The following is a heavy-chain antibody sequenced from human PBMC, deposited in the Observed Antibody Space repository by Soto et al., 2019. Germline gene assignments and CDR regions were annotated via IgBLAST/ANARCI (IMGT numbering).Heavy chain of an antibody. CDR2: ISWNSGSI. D-gene: IGHD6-6*01. J-gene: IGHJ4*02. CDR3: AKEGGIAACPIDY. Sequence: PGGSLRLSCAASGFTFDDYAMHWVRQAPGKGLEWVSGISWNSGSIGYADSVKGRFTISRDNAKNSLYLQMNSLRAEDTALYYCAKEGGIAACPIDYWGQGTLVTVSS. V-gene: IGHV3-9*01. CDR1: GFTFDDYA.